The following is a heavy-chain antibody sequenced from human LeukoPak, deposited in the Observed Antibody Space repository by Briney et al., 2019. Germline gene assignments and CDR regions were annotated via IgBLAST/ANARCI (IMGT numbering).Heavy chain of an antibody. Sequence: SETLSLTCTVSGGSISSYYWSWIRQPPGKGLEWIGYIYYSGSTNYNPSLKSRVTISVDTSKNQFSLKLSSVTAADTAVYYCARLWTSHLSEFDYWGQGTLVTVSS. J-gene: IGHJ4*02. CDR2: IYYSGST. CDR1: GGSISSYY. D-gene: IGHD3/OR15-3a*01. CDR3: ARLWTSHLSEFDY. V-gene: IGHV4-59*01.